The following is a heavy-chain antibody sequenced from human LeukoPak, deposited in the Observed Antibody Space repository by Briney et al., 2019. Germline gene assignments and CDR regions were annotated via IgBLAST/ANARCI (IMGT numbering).Heavy chain of an antibody. CDR2: LASTGSDT. Sequence: GSLRLSCAASAFTFSSYAMTWVRQAPGKGLERVSTLASTGSDTYYADSVKGRFTISRDTSKNTLYLQMDSLRAEDTAIYYCAKDRGRSVSGTEFDYWGQGTLLTVSS. J-gene: IGHJ4*02. D-gene: IGHD6-19*01. CDR1: AFTFSSYA. CDR3: AKDRGRSVSGTEFDY. V-gene: IGHV3-23*01.